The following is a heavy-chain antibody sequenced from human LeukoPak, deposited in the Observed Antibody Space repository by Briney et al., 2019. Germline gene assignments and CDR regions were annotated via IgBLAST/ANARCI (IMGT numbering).Heavy chain of an antibody. CDR3: ARDMKEVVTTSYYYYYYYMDV. Sequence: GASVKVSCKASGGTFSSYAISWVRQAPGQGLEWMGGIIPIFGTANYAQKFQGRVTITTDESTSTAYMELSSLRSEDTAVYYCARDMKEVVTTSYYYYYYYMDVWGKGTTVTVSS. CDR2: IIPIFGTA. D-gene: IGHD4-23*01. CDR1: GGTFSSYA. V-gene: IGHV1-69*05. J-gene: IGHJ6*03.